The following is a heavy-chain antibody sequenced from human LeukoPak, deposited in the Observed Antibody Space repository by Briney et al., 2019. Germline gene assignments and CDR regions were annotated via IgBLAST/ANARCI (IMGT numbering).Heavy chain of an antibody. Sequence: RGESLKISCKGSGYSFTSYWIGWVRPMPGKGLEWMGIIYPGDSDTRYSPSFQGQVTISADKSISTAYLQWSSLEASDTAMYYCARIASVVTPGYYYYYYMDVWGKGTTVTVSS. CDR3: ARIASVVTPGYYYYYYMDV. V-gene: IGHV5-51*01. J-gene: IGHJ6*03. CDR2: IYPGDSDT. D-gene: IGHD4-23*01. CDR1: GYSFTSYW.